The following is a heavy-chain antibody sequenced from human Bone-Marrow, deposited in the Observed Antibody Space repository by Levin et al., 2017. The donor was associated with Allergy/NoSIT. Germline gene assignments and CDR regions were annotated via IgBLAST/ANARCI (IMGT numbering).Heavy chain of an antibody. Sequence: SLLLSFSSSFFPFLSYAMHWVRQAPGKGLEWVAVISYDGSNKYYADSVKGRFTISRDNSKNTLYLQMNSLRAEDTAVYYCARPRGLDSGSYYGYWGQGTLVTVSS. CDR2: ISYDGSNK. CDR3: ARPRGLDSGSYYGY. D-gene: IGHD1-26*01. V-gene: IGHV3-30-3*01. CDR1: FFPFLSYA. J-gene: IGHJ4*02.